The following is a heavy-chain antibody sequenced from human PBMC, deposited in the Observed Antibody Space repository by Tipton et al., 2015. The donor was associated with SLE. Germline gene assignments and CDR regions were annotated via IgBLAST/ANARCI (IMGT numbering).Heavy chain of an antibody. J-gene: IGHJ4*02. CDR1: GGSFSGYS. V-gene: IGHV4-34*01. CDR3: ARLRRARDYTTSAAYYLDF. Sequence: TLSLTCAVYGGSFSGYSWTWIRQAPRKGLEWIGDINHSGITNYNPSLKSRVTISLDTSKSQFSLRVNSVTAADTAVYYCARLRRARDYTTSAAYYLDFWGQGTLVTVSS. CDR2: INHSGIT. D-gene: IGHD2-2*02.